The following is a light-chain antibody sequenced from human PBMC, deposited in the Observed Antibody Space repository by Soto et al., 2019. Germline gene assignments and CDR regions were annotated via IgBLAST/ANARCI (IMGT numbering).Light chain of an antibody. CDR3: LAYNNYWP. CDR2: TAS. Sequence: DIEMTESLSTLSASVGDTVTITCRASQTISRWLAWYQQKPGKAPRLLIYTASTLESGVPSRFSASGSGTEFTLTISSLHPDDIATYNCLAYNNYWPFGQGAKLDIK. CDR1: QTISRW. J-gene: IGKJ1*01. V-gene: IGKV1-5*01.